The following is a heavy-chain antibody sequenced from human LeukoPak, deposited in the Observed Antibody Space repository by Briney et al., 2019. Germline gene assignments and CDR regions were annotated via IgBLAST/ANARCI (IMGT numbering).Heavy chain of an antibody. CDR3: ARVSSVNAFDI. V-gene: IGHV1-2*02. CDR1: GYTFTGHN. D-gene: IGHD3-22*01. Sequence: ASANVSCKASGYTFTGHNMYWVRQAPGQGQEWMGWIKPISGGTNSAQKFQGRVTMTRHTSISTAYMELSRLRSDDTAVYYCARVSSVNAFDIWGQGTMVTVSS. J-gene: IGHJ3*02. CDR2: IKPISGGT.